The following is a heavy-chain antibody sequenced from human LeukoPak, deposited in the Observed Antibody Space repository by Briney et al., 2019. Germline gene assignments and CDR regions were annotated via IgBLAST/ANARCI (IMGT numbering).Heavy chain of an antibody. CDR1: GFTFSSYA. CDR3: AKTVRGYYGSGSYYLLLDY. CDR2: ISYDGSNK. D-gene: IGHD3-10*01. V-gene: IGHV3-30*04. Sequence: PGGSLRLSCAASGFTFSSYAMHWVRQAPGKGLEWVAVISYDGSNKYYADSVKGRFTISRDNSKNTLYLQMNSLRAEDTAAYHCAKTVRGYYGSGSYYLLLDYWGQGTLVTVSS. J-gene: IGHJ4*02.